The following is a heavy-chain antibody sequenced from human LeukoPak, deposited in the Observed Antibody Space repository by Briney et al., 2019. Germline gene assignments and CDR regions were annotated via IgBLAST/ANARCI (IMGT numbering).Heavy chain of an antibody. Sequence: PSETLSLTCTVSGCSISSTGYSWSWIRQLPGKAPEWIGYIHYSGSTYYNPSLKNRLTISVDTSNNQFSLNLTSVTAADTAVYHCARGRLREASGYWGQGTLVTVSS. CDR1: GCSISSTGYS. J-gene: IGHJ4*02. V-gene: IGHV4-31*03. CDR3: ARGRLREASGY. CDR2: IHYSGST.